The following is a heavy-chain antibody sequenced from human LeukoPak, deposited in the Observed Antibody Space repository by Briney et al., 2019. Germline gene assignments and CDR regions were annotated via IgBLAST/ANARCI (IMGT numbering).Heavy chain of an antibody. CDR3: ARDSYVVATLRHFDY. Sequence: ASVKVSCKASGYTFTSYGISWVRQAPGQGLEWMGWISAYNGNTNYAQKLQGRVTMTTDTSTSIAYMELRSLRSDDTAVYYCARDSYVVATLRHFDYWGQGTLVTVSS. CDR2: ISAYNGNT. CDR1: GYTFTSYG. V-gene: IGHV1-18*01. D-gene: IGHD5-12*01. J-gene: IGHJ4*02.